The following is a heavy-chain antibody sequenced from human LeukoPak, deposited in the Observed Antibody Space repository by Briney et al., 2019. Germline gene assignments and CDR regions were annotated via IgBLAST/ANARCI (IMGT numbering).Heavy chain of an antibody. V-gene: IGHV1-69*13. D-gene: IGHD2-2*01. J-gene: IGHJ4*02. CDR1: GGTYSSYA. CDR2: IIPIFGTA. CDR3: ASRLYCSNTRCRNFPFAY. Sequence: SVKVSCKASGGTYSSYAINWVRQAPGQGLEWMGGIIPIFGTANYAQKFQDRVTITADESTSTAYMELSSLRSEDTAIYYCASRLYCSNTRCRNFPFAYWGQGTLVTVSS.